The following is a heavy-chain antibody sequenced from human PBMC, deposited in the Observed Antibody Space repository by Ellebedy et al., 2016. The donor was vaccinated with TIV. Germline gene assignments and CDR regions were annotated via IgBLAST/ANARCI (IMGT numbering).Heavy chain of an antibody. D-gene: IGHD6-13*01. CDR3: ASAPVAGGGIFEP. CDR1: GGTFSNYA. V-gene: IGHV1-69*13. Sequence: AASVKVSCKASGGTFSNYALHWVRQAPGQGLEWMGGFTPFFNISIYAQQFQGRVTITADASTSTVYMDLSRLRSEDTALYYCASAPVAGGGIFEPWGQGTLVTVSS. CDR2: FTPFFNIS. J-gene: IGHJ5*02.